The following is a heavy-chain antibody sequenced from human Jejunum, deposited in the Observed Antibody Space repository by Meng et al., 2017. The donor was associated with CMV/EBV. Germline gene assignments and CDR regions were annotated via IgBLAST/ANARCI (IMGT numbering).Heavy chain of an antibody. D-gene: IGHD5-24*01. Sequence: AASGFTFSTYSMNWVRQAPGKGLVWVSRINGDGSSTAYPDSVKGRFTISRDNAKNTLYLQMNSLRAEDTAVYYCARDARDYHGMDVWGQGTTVTVSS. J-gene: IGHJ6*02. CDR2: INGDGSST. V-gene: IGHV3-74*01. CDR3: ARDARDYHGMDV. CDR1: GFTFSTYS.